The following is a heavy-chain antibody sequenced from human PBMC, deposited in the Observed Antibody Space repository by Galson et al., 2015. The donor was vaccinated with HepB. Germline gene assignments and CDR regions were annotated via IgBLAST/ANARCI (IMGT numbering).Heavy chain of an antibody. J-gene: IGHJ6*02. Sequence: SVKVSCKASGGTFSSYAISWVRQAPGQGLEWMGGIIPIFGTANYAQKFQGRVTITAYESTSTAYMELSSLRSEDSAVYYCAREGGGDYGGKGYYYGMDVWGQGTTVTVSS. CDR3: AREGGGDYGGKGYYYGMDV. D-gene: IGHD4-23*01. CDR2: IIPIFGTA. V-gene: IGHV1-69*13. CDR1: GGTFSSYA.